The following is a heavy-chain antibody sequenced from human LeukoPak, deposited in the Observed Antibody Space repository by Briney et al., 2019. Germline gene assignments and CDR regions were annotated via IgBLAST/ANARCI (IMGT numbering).Heavy chain of an antibody. D-gene: IGHD3-10*01. CDR2: INWNGGST. CDR1: GFTFDDYG. CDR3: AREDYYGSGSPTLFDY. V-gene: IGHV3-20*04. J-gene: IGHJ4*02. Sequence: GGSLRLSCAASGFTFDDYGMSWVRQAPGKGLEWVSDINWNGGSTGYADSVKGRFTISRDNAKNSLYLQMNSLRAEDTALYYCAREDYYGSGSPTLFDYWGQGTLVTVSS.